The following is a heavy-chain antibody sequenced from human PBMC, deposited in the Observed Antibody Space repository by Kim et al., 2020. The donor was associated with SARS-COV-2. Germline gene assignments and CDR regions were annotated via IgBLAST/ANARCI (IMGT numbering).Heavy chain of an antibody. CDR1: GFTFSNYA. CDR3: AKGIDAYYDTSGRVIDH. V-gene: IGHV3-23*01. J-gene: IGHJ4*02. CDR2: FSASGGGT. D-gene: IGHD3-22*01. Sequence: GGSLRLSCAASGFTFSNYAMSWVRQAPGKGLKWVSIFSASGGGTYYADSVKGRFTISRDNSKNTLFLQMNSLRAEDTAVYYCAKGIDAYYDTSGRVIDHWGQGTLVTVSS.